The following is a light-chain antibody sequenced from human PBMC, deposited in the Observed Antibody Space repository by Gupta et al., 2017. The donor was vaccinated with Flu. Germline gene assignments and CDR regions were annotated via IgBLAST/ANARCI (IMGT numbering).Light chain of an antibody. V-gene: IGLV1-47*01. Sequence: QSVLTQPPSTSGTPGQRVTFSCSGGNSNIGINYVYWNQQLPGAAPKLIIYKSNQRPSGVPDRFSGSKSGTSASLAISGLRSEDEAEYYCATWDDSLSAVVFGGGTKLTVL. CDR3: ATWDDSLSAVV. CDR2: KSN. CDR1: NSNIGINY. J-gene: IGLJ2*01.